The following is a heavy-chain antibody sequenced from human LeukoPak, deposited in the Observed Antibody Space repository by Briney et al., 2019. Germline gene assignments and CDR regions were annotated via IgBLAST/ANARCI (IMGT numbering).Heavy chain of an antibody. CDR1: GFTVSSNY. D-gene: IGHD5-12*01. CDR2: IYTDGST. Sequence: GGSLRLSCAASGFTVSSNYMTWVRQAPGKGLEWASLIYTDGSTYYADSVKGRFTISRHNSKNTLYIQMNSLGADDTAVYYCATGYSGYRRSYYYGMDVWGQGTTVTVSS. CDR3: ATGYSGYRRSYYYGMDV. J-gene: IGHJ6*02. V-gene: IGHV3-53*04.